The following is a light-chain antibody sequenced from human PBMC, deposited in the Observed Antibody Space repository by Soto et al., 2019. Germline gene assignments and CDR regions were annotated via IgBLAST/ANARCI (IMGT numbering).Light chain of an antibody. Sequence: QSALTQPASVSGSPGQSITISCTGTSSDVGGYNYVSWYQHHPGKAPKLMIYDVTNRPSGVSNRFSGSMSGNTASLTISGLQAEDEADYYCTSYTTSSPYLVFGGGTKVTVL. CDR3: TSYTTSSPYLV. V-gene: IGLV2-14*03. J-gene: IGLJ3*02. CDR1: SSDVGGYNY. CDR2: DVT.